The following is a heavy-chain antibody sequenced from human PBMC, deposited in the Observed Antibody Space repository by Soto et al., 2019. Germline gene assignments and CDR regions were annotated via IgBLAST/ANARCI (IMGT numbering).Heavy chain of an antibody. D-gene: IGHD3-22*01. CDR2: ISAYNGNT. CDR1: GYTFTSYG. Sequence: GASVKVSCKASGYTFTSYGISWVRQAPGQGLEWMGWISAYNGNTNYAQKLQGRVTMTTDTSTSTAYMELRRLRSDDTAVYYCARADYYDSSGYKRYYYYGIDVWGQGTTVTVSS. CDR3: ARADYYDSSGYKRYYYYGIDV. J-gene: IGHJ6*02. V-gene: IGHV1-18*01.